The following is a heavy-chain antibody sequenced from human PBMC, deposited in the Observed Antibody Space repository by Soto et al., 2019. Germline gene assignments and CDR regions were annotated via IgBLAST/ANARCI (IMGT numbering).Heavy chain of an antibody. V-gene: IGHV4-4*02. J-gene: IGHJ4*02. CDR1: GASIITDNW. CDR2: IYHSGNT. Sequence: QVQLQESGPGLVKPSGTLSLTCALSGASIITDNWWSWVRQPPGKEMEWIGEIYHSGNTNFNPSVKSRVTISVDPSKNPVSLTVSSVTAAATAIYYCARASASSKLRGVVINWGQGTLVTVSS. CDR3: ARASASSKLRGVVIN. D-gene: IGHD3-10*01.